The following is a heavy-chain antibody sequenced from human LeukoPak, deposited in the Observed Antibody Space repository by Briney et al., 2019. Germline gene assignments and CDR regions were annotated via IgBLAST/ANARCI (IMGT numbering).Heavy chain of an antibody. Sequence: ASVKVSCKASGYTFTRYYMHWVRQAPGQGLEWMGIINPSGGTTSYAQKFQGRVTMTRDTSTSTVYMELSSMRSEDTAVYYCAKAGLYYYDSSGYSVPFDYWGQGTLVTVSS. CDR2: INPSGGTT. CDR3: AKAGLYYYDSSGYSVPFDY. J-gene: IGHJ4*02. D-gene: IGHD3-22*01. CDR1: GYTFTRYY. V-gene: IGHV1-46*01.